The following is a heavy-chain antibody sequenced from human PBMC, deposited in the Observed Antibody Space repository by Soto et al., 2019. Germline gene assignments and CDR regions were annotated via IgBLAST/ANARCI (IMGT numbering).Heavy chain of an antibody. Sequence: SETLALTCTIYGGSVSIGSYYLSLILQPAVKGLEWIGYIYYSGSTNYNPSLKSRVTISVDTSKNQFSLKLSSVTAADTAVYYCARGYEEFWSGYFPFDYWGQGTLVTVSS. CDR2: IYYSGST. CDR1: GGSVSIGSYY. V-gene: IGHV4-61*01. J-gene: IGHJ4*02. D-gene: IGHD3-3*01. CDR3: ARGYEEFWSGYFPFDY.